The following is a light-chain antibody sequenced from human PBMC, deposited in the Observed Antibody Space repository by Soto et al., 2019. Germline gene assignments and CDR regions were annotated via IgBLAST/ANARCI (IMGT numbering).Light chain of an antibody. V-gene: IGLV2-18*02. CDR1: SSDVGSYNR. Sequence: QSALTQPPSVSGSPGQSVAISCTGTSSDVGSYNRVSWYQQPPATAPKVMIYEVSNRPSGVPDRFSGSKSGNTASLTISGLQAEDEADYYCSSYTSSSTYGFGTGTKLTV. CDR2: EVS. J-gene: IGLJ1*01. CDR3: SSYTSSSTYG.